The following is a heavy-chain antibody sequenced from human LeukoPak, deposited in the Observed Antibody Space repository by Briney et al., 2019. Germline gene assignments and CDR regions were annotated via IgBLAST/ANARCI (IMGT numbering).Heavy chain of an antibody. V-gene: IGHV5-51*01. Sequence: GESLNISCKGSGYSFTSYWIGWVRQMPGKGLEWMGIIYPGDADTRSSPSFQGQVTISADKSISTAYLQWSSLKASDTAMYYCARPSVRYCSGGSCYPGAFDIWGQGTMVTVSS. CDR3: ARPSVRYCSGGSCYPGAFDI. D-gene: IGHD2-15*01. J-gene: IGHJ3*02. CDR1: GYSFTSYW. CDR2: IYPGDADT.